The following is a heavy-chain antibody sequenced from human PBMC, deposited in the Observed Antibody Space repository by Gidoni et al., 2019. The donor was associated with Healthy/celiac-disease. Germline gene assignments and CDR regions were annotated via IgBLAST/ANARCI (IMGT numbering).Heavy chain of an antibody. V-gene: IGHV3-64D*06. Sequence: EVQLVESGGGLVQPGGSLRLSCSASGFTFSSYAMQWVRQAPGKGLEYVSAISSNGGSTYYADSVKGRFTISRDNSKNTLYRQMSSLRAEDTAVYYCVNFPTYYYDSSGYYFIDYWGQGTLVTVSS. J-gene: IGHJ4*02. D-gene: IGHD3-22*01. CDR1: GFTFSSYA. CDR3: VNFPTYYYDSSGYYFIDY. CDR2: ISSNGGST.